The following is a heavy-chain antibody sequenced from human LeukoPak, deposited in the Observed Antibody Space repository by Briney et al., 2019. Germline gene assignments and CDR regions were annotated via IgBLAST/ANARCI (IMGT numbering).Heavy chain of an antibody. D-gene: IGHD3-16*01. CDR3: ARDSKQGDPHTYYFDY. J-gene: IGHJ4*02. CDR2: IYTGDNT. Sequence: PGGSLRLSCTASGFTFDDYAMHWVRQAPGKGLEWVSVIYTGDNTYYADSVKGRFTISRDNSKNTLYLQMNSLRAEDTAVYYCARDSKQGDPHTYYFDYWGQGTLVTVSS. V-gene: IGHV3-66*01. CDR1: GFTFDDYA.